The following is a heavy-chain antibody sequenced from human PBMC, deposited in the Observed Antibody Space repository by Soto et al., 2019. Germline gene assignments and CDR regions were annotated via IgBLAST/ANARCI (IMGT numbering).Heavy chain of an antibody. CDR2: IRSKAYGGTT. D-gene: IGHD3-22*01. CDR1: GFTFGDYA. J-gene: IGHJ4*02. Sequence: GGSLRLSCTASGFTFGDYAMSWVRQAPGKGLEWVGFIRSKAYGGTTEYAASVKGRFTISRDDSKSIAYLQMNSLKTEDTAVYYCTREYDSSGYRGYYFDYWGQGTLVTVSS. V-gene: IGHV3-49*04. CDR3: TREYDSSGYRGYYFDY.